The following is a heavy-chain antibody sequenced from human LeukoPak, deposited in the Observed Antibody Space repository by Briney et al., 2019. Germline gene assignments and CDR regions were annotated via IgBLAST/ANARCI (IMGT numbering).Heavy chain of an antibody. D-gene: IGHD3-22*01. CDR3: ARHSYYYDSSGYSSDAFDI. CDR2: IYPGDSDT. CDR1: GYSFTSYW. Sequence: GESLKISCKGSGYSFTSYWIGWVRQMPGKGLEWMGIIYPGDSDTRYSPSFQGQVTISADTSISTAYLQWSSLKASDTAMYYCARHSYYYDSSGYSSDAFDIWGQGTMVTVSS. V-gene: IGHV5-51*01. J-gene: IGHJ3*02.